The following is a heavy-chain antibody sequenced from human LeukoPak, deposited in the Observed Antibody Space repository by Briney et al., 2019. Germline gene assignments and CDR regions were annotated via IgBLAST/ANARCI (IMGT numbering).Heavy chain of an antibody. V-gene: IGHV1-2*02. CDR3: ARDHCTSTSCYKEAFEI. CDR1: GYTFSVYY. Sequence: ASVKVSCKASGYTFSVYYMHWVRQAPGQGLEWMGWIDPNSGGTNYAQKFQGGVTMTTDTSTSTAYMELRSLRSDDTAVYYCARDHCTSTSCYKEAFEIWGQGTMVTVSS. D-gene: IGHD2-2*02. CDR2: IDPNSGGT. J-gene: IGHJ3*02.